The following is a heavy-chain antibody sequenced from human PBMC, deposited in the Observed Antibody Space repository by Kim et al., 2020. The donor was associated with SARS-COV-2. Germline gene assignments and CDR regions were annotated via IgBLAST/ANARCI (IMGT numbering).Heavy chain of an antibody. CDR2: IFYDGERR. D-gene: IGHD1-26*01. J-gene: IGHJ4*02. V-gene: IGHV3-33*03. CDR1: GFTFSNYA. Sequence: GGSLRLSCETSGFTFSNYAMHWVRQAPGKGLEWVAGIFYDGERRFYVESVRGRFTISRDNSKNTLYLEIPNVRVEDTAVYFCAKDRGIVGANYFDFWGQG. CDR3: AKDRGIVGANYFDF.